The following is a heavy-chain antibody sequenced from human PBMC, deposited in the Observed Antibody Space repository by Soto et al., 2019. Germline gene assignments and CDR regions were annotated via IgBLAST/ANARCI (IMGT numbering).Heavy chain of an antibody. Sequence: EVQLLESGGGLVQPGGSLRLSCAASGFTFSSYAMSWVRQAPGKGLEWDSSISTSGGSTYYADSVKGRFTISRDNSNSTLYLQMNSLRAEDTAVYYFSLSDRYSGRDVWGLGTTVTVSS. CDR3: SLSDRYSGRDV. J-gene: IGHJ6*02. V-gene: IGHV3-23*01. CDR2: ISTSGGST. CDR1: GFTFSSYA.